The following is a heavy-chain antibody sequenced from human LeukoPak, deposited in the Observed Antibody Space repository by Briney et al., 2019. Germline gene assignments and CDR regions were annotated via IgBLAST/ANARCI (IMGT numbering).Heavy chain of an antibody. CDR2: ISGSGGST. J-gene: IGHJ5*02. Sequence: GGSLRLSCAASGFTFSSYAMSWVRQAPGKGLEWVSAISGSGGSTYYADSVKGRFTISRDNSKNTLYLQMNSLRAEDTAVYYCAKELHEQQLVPSMIGDWFDPWGQGTLVTVSS. D-gene: IGHD6-13*01. V-gene: IGHV3-23*01. CDR1: GFTFSSYA. CDR3: AKELHEQQLVPSMIGDWFDP.